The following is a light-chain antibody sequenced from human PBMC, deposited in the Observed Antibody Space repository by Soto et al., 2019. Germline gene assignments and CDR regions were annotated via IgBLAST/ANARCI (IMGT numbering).Light chain of an antibody. CDR3: QSYDRSLSGWV. CDR2: GNN. CDR1: SSNIGAAYD. Sequence: QSVLTQPPSVSGAPGQKVTISCTRSSSNIGAAYDVHWYQHLPGTAPKLLIYGNNNRPSGVPDRFSGSKSGTSASLAITGLQAEDEADYYCQSYDRSLSGWVFGGGTKRTVL. V-gene: IGLV1-40*01. J-gene: IGLJ3*02.